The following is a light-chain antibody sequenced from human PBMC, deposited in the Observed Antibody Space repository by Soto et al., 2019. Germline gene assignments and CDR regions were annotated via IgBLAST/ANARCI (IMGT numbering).Light chain of an antibody. CDR3: QQRSNWPH. J-gene: IGKJ5*01. CDR1: QSVSSY. V-gene: IGKV3-11*01. CDR2: DAS. Sequence: TGLAQYTAALCLAAGERGTLSCRASQSVSSYLAWYQQKPGQAPRLLIYDASNRATGIPARFSGSGSGTDFTLTISSLEPEDFAVYYCQQRSNWPHFGQGTRLEIK.